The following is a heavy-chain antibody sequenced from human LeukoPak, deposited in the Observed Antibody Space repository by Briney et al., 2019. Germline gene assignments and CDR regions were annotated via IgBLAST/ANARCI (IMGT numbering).Heavy chain of an antibody. Sequence: GGSLRLSCAASGFTFRSYSMNWVRQAPGKGLEWISYTDVGGDGYKYYADSVKGRFTISRDNAKNSLYLQMNSLRVEDTAVYYCARGVTATRYFYYGLDVWGLGTTATVSS. CDR2: TDVGGDGYK. CDR3: ARGVTATRYFYYGLDV. V-gene: IGHV3-21*05. J-gene: IGHJ6*02. D-gene: IGHD2-21*02. CDR1: GFTFRSYS.